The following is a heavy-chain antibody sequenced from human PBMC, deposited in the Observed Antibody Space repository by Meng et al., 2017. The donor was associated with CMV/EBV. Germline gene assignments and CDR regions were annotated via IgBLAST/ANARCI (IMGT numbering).Heavy chain of an antibody. D-gene: IGHD5-12*01. CDR1: GYTLTSDG. CDR3: ARGGASSGYDLIDY. CDR2: ISAYNGNT. Sequence: VPSGAGVKKPGASVKAACKASGYTLTSDGISWVRQAPGQGLEWMGWISAYNGNTNYAQKLQGRVTMTTDTSTSTAYMELRSLRSDDTAVYYCARGGASSGYDLIDYWGQGTLVTVSS. V-gene: IGHV1-18*01. J-gene: IGHJ4*02.